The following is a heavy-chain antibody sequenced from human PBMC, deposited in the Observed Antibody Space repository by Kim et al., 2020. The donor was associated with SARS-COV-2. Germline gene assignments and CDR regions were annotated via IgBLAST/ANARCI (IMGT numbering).Heavy chain of an antibody. CDR1: GGSFSGYY. CDR3: ARGSRMITFGGVLRPWYFDL. Sequence: SETLSLTCAVYGGSFSGYYWSWIRQPPGKGLEWIGEINHSGSTNYNPSLKSRVTISVDTSKNQFSLKLSSVTAADTAVYYCARGSRMITFGGVLRPWYFDLWGRGTLVTVSS. CDR2: INHSGST. D-gene: IGHD3-16*01. J-gene: IGHJ2*01. V-gene: IGHV4-34*01.